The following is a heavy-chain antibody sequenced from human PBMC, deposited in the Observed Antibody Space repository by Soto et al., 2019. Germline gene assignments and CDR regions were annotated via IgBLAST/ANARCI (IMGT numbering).Heavy chain of an antibody. D-gene: IGHD2-2*01. J-gene: IGHJ6*02. V-gene: IGHV3-30*18. CDR1: GFIFNTYD. Sequence: QVQLVESGGGVVQPGRSLRLSCAASGFIFNTYDMHWVRQAPGKGLEWVAVISYDGSNKYYADSVKGRLTISGDNSKKMLYLQMNSLRPEDTAVYYCAKGQHCSSTSCYFYYYGMDVWGQGTKVAVSS. CDR2: ISYDGSNK. CDR3: AKGQHCSSTSCYFYYYGMDV.